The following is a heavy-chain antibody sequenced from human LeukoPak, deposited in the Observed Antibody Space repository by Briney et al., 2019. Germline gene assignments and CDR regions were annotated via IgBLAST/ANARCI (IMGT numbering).Heavy chain of an antibody. D-gene: IGHD2-15*01. Sequence: GGSLRLSCAASGFTFCNYAMFWVRQVPGKGLVSVSRISNDGKTTLYADSVKGRFTISRDNAKNTVYLQKSSLRAEDTAVYFCAAGGRSGYWGQGTLVTVSS. V-gene: IGHV3-74*01. J-gene: IGHJ4*02. CDR1: GFTFCNYA. CDR3: AAGGRSGY. CDR2: ISNDGKTT.